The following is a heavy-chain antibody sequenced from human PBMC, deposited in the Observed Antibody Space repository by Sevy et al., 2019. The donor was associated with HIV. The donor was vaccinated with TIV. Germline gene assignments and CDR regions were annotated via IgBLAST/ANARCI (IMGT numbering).Heavy chain of an antibody. CDR3: ARSIAAIGPDY. J-gene: IGHJ4*02. D-gene: IGHD6-13*01. CDR2: IKQDGSMK. CDR1: GFTFSSYW. V-gene: IGHV3-7*01. Sequence: GGSLRLSCAGSGFTFSSYWMTWVRQAPGTGLEWVANIKQDGSMKYYVNSVKGRFTISRDNAKNSVYLQMNSLRAEDTAIYYCARSIAAIGPDYWGQGTLVTVPS.